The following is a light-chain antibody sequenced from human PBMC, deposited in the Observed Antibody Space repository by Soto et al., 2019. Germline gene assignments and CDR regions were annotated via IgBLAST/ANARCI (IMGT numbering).Light chain of an antibody. V-gene: IGLV2-14*01. CDR2: EVS. CDR3: SSYTSSNTLG. CDR1: SSDVGAYNY. J-gene: IGLJ2*01. Sequence: QSALTQPASVPGSPGQSITISCTGTSSDVGAYNYVSWYQQHPGKAPKLMIFEVSDRPSGVSNRFSGSKSGNTASLTISGRQAEDEADYYCSSYTSSNTLGFGGGTKLTVL.